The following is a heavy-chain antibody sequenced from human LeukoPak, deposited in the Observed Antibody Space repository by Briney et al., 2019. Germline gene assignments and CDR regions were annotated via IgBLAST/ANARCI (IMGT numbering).Heavy chain of an antibody. V-gene: IGHV3-21*01. CDR2: ISSSGSSV. J-gene: IGHJ3*01. CDR1: GFTFSSHF. D-gene: IGHD6-6*01. CDR3: ARERYSRSSHDALDL. Sequence: GGSLRLSCAASGFTFSSHFMNWVRQAPGKGREWVSSISSSGSSVLYADSLKGRFAISRENAKNSLYLQMNSLRPEDTAVYYCARERYSRSSHDALDLWGQGTMVTVSS.